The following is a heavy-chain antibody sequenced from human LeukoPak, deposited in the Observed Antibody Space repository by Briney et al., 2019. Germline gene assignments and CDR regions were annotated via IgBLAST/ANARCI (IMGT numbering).Heavy chain of an antibody. V-gene: IGHV3-21*04. CDR3: ARGIVGANSDAFDI. J-gene: IGHJ3*02. CDR2: ISTSSSYI. D-gene: IGHD1-26*01. Sequence: GGSLRLSCAASGFTFSSHSMNWVRQAPGKGLEWVSSISTSSSYIYYADSVKGRFTISRDNAKNSLYLQMNSLRAEDTAVYYCARGIVGANSDAFDIWGQGTMVTVSS. CDR1: GFTFSSHS.